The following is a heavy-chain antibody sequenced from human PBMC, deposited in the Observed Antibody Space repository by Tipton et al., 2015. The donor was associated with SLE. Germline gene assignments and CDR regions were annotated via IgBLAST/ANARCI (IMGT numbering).Heavy chain of an antibody. CDR1: GGSLSGHY. V-gene: IGHV4-34*01. Sequence: TLSLTCAVYGGSLSGHYWSWIPQTPGEGLECIGESNDSGKTNYNAALKGRATISVDTSRNQFSLKLASLTAADTAVYYCARHLNALVITLAPSYAFDVWGPGTTVAVSS. CDR2: SNDSGKT. J-gene: IGHJ3*01. D-gene: IGHD4/OR15-4a*01. CDR3: ARHLNALVITLAPSYAFDV.